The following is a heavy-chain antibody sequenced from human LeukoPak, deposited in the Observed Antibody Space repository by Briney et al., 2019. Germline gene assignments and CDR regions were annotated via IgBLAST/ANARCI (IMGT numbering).Heavy chain of an antibody. CDR2: INPNSGGT. Sequence: ASVKVSCKASGYTFTGYFIHWVRQAPGQGLEWMGWINPNSGGTNYAQKFQGRVTMTRDTSISTAYMELSRLRSDDTAVYYCARGDEDDYDFWSGYYVPPDYWGQGTLVTVSS. D-gene: IGHD3-3*01. J-gene: IGHJ4*02. CDR1: GYTFTGYF. V-gene: IGHV1-2*02. CDR3: ARGDEDDYDFWSGYYVPPDY.